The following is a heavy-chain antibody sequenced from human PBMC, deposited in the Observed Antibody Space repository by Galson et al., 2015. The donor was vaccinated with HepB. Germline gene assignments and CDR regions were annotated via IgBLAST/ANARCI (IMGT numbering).Heavy chain of an antibody. J-gene: IGHJ5*02. V-gene: IGHV1-18*01. D-gene: IGHD6-13*01. Sequence: SVKVSCKASGYTFTSYGISWVRQAPGQGLEWMGWISAYNGNTNYAQKLQGRVTMTTDTSTSTAYMELRSLRSDDTAVYYCARDPQQLVPAGNWFDPWGQGTLVTVSS. CDR1: GYTFTSYG. CDR3: ARDPQQLVPAGNWFDP. CDR2: ISAYNGNT.